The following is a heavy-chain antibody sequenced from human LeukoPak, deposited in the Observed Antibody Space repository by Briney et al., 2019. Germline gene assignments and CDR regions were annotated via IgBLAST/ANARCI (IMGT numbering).Heavy chain of an antibody. D-gene: IGHD3-3*01. CDR1: GFTFSSYA. CDR2: ISGSGGST. Sequence: GGSLRLSCAASGFTFSSYAMSWVRQAPGKGLEWVSAISGSGGSTYYADSVKGRFTISRDNSKNTLYLQMNSLRAEDTAVYYCAKGPGDITIFGVVYYYYYMDVWGKGTTVTVSS. J-gene: IGHJ6*03. V-gene: IGHV3-23*01. CDR3: AKGPGDITIFGVVYYYYYMDV.